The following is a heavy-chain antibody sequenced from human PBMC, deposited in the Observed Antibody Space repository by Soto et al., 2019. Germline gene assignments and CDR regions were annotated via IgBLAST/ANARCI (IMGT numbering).Heavy chain of an antibody. Sequence: SGGSLRLSCAASGFTFSSYAMHWVRQAPGKGLEWVAVISYDGSNKYYADSVKGRFTISRDNSKNTLYLQMNSLRAEDTAVYYCARDYCSGGSCPSLAPDAFDIWGQGTMVTVSS. J-gene: IGHJ3*02. CDR2: ISYDGSNK. CDR1: GFTFSSYA. V-gene: IGHV3-30-3*01. CDR3: ARDYCSGGSCPSLAPDAFDI. D-gene: IGHD2-15*01.